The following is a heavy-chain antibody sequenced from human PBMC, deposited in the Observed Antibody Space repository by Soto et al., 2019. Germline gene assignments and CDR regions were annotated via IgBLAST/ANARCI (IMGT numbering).Heavy chain of an antibody. Sequence: ASLKVSRKASGCTFISYAVHRVRQAPGQRLEWMGWNNAGNGNTKYSQKFQGRATITRDTSASTAYMELSSLRSEDTAVYYCARSPMGYDSSGYAYYFDYWGQGTLVTVSS. J-gene: IGHJ4*02. CDR3: ARSPMGYDSSGYAYYFDY. D-gene: IGHD3-22*01. V-gene: IGHV1-3*01. CDR2: NNAGNGNT. CDR1: GCTFISYA.